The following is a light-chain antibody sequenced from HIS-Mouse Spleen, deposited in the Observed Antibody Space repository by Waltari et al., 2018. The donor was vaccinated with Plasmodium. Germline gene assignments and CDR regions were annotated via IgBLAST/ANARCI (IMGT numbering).Light chain of an antibody. CDR1: ALPKQY. CDR3: YSTDSSGNHRV. J-gene: IGLJ3*02. CDR2: EDS. Sequence: SYELTQPHSVSVSPGQTARITCSGAALPKQYPYWYQQKSGQAPVLVIYEDSKRPSGIPERFSGSSSGTMATLTISGAQVEDEADYYCYSTDSSGNHRVFGGGTKLTVL. V-gene: IGLV3-10*01.